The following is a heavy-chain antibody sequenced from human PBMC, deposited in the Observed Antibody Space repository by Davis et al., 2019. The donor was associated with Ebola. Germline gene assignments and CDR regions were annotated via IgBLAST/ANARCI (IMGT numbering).Heavy chain of an antibody. CDR1: GDSVSGNNGA. V-gene: IGHV6-1*01. Sequence: HPQTLSLTCAISGDSVSGNNGAWNWIRQSPPRGPEWPGRTYYTSKWFTDYAEFVKSRITINPDTSKNQLSLQLNSVTPEDTAVYYCARGWLRSKFDYWGQGTLVTVSS. D-gene: IGHD5-12*01. CDR2: TYYTSKWFT. J-gene: IGHJ4*02. CDR3: ARGWLRSKFDY.